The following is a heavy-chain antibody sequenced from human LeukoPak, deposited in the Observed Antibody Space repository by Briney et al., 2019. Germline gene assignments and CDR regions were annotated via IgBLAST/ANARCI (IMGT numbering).Heavy chain of an antibody. Sequence: ASVNVSRKASGYTFTSYDINWVRQATGQGLEWMGWMNPNSGNTGYAQKFQGRVTMTRNTSISTAYMELSSLRSEDTAVYYCVAQGYNWNAYESLGYFDYWGQGTLVTVSS. CDR1: GYTFTSYD. CDR3: VAQGYNWNAYESLGYFDY. V-gene: IGHV1-8*01. J-gene: IGHJ4*02. CDR2: MNPNSGNT. D-gene: IGHD1-20*01.